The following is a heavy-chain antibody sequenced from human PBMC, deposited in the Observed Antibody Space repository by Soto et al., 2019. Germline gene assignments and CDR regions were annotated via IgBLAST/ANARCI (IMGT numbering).Heavy chain of an antibody. Sequence: EVQLLESGGGLVQPGGSLRLSCAASGFTFHSYAMSWVRQAPGTGLEWVSAISGSGGSTYYADAVKGRFTISRDNAKNTRYLQMKRLRGEDTAVYYCAKDKDLGLPPRREFDSGGQGTLVTVSS. J-gene: IGHJ4*02. V-gene: IGHV3-23*01. D-gene: IGHD3-16*01. CDR1: GFTFHSYA. CDR3: AKDKDLGLPPRREFDS. CDR2: ISGSGGST.